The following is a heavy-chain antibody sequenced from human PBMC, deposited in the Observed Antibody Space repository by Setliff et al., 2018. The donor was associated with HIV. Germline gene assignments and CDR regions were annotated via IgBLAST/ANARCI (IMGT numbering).Heavy chain of an antibody. J-gene: IGHJ6*03. CDR2: VYYSGTT. Sequence: PSETLSLTCTVSGGSISSSSYYWGWVRQPPGKGLEWIGSVYYSGTTYYNPSLTSRVTISVDTSKNQFSLKLSSVTAADTAIYYCARELGSFPYYMDVWGKGTTVTVSS. V-gene: IGHV4-39*02. D-gene: IGHD3-10*01. CDR3: ARELGSFPYYMDV. CDR1: GGSISSSSYY.